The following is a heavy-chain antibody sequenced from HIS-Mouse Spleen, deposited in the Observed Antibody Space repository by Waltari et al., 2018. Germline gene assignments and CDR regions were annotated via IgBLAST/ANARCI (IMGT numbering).Heavy chain of an antibody. Sequence: QVQLVESGGGVVQPGRSLRLSCAASGFTFSSYVMHWVRQAPGKGLGWGAVISYDGSNKYYADSVKGRFTISRDNSKNTLYLQMNSLRAEDTAVYYCAKASSGWLDYWGQGTLVTVSS. CDR3: AKASSGWLDY. D-gene: IGHD6-19*01. CDR1: GFTFSSYV. CDR2: ISYDGSNK. V-gene: IGHV3-30*18. J-gene: IGHJ4*02.